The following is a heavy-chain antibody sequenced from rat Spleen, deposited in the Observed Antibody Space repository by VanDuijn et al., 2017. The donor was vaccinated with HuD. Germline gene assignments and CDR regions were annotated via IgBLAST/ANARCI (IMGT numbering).Heavy chain of an antibody. V-gene: IGHV5-7*01. J-gene: IGHJ3*01. CDR3: ARPNYGYPFAY. CDR2: ITYDGSGT. D-gene: IGHD1-11*01. Sequence: EVQLVESGGDLVQPGRSLKLSCEASGFTFNDYNMAWVRQAPEKGLEWVATITYDGSGTYYRDSVKGRFTISRDNAKSTLFLQMDSLRSEDTATYYCARPNYGYPFAYWDQGTLVTVSS. CDR1: GFTFNDYN.